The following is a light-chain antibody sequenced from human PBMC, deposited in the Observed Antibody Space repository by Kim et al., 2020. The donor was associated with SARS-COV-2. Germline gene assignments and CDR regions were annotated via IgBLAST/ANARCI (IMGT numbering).Light chain of an antibody. CDR3: GTWDSSLSAGGV. Sequence: QATPSCSGTNATIGNNYVSWYQQLPGTAPKLLIYDNNKRPSGIPDRFSGSKSGTSATLGITGLQTGDEADYYCGTWDSSLSAGGVFGTGTKVTVL. CDR1: NATIGNNY. J-gene: IGLJ1*01. CDR2: DNN. V-gene: IGLV1-51*01.